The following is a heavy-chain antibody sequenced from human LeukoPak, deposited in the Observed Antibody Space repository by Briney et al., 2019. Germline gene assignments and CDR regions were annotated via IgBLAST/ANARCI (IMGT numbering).Heavy chain of an antibody. CDR3: ARKIAMARHYYFDY. D-gene: IGHD6-19*01. V-gene: IGHV4-59*08. J-gene: IGHJ4*02. CDR1: GGSISSYY. Sequence: NPSETLSLTCTVSGGSISSYYWSWIRQPPGKGLEWIGYIYYSGSTNYNPSLKSRVTISVDTSKNQFSLKLSSATAADTAMYYCARKIAMARHYYFDYWGQGSLLTVSS. CDR2: IYYSGST.